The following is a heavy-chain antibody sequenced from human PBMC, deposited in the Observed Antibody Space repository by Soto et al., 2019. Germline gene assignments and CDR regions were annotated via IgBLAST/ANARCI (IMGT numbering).Heavy chain of an antibody. CDR1: GGTFSSYA. D-gene: IGHD3-10*01. V-gene: IGHV1-69*13. CDR2: IIPIFGTA. J-gene: IGHJ6*02. CDR3: ARASVLPGYGSGSYYYHYYGMDV. Sequence: SVKVSCKASGGTFSSYAISWVRQAPGQGLEWMGGIIPIFGTANYAQKFQGRVTITADESTSTAYMELSSLRSEDTAVYYCARASVLPGYGSGSYYYHYYGMDVWGQAPTVTVSS.